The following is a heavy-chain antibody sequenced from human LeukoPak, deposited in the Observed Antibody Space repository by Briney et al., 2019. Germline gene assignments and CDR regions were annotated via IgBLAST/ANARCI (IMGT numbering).Heavy chain of an antibody. V-gene: IGHV4-61*09. CDR1: GGSISSGTYY. CDR2: IHTSGST. J-gene: IGHJ5*02. CDR3: ARAGYSSGWYWFDP. D-gene: IGHD6-19*01. Sequence: SETLSLTCTVSGGSISSGTYYWSWIRQPAGQGLEWIGHIHTSGSTNYNPSLKSRVTISVDTSKNQFSLKLSSVTAADTAVYYCARAGYSSGWYWFDPWGQGTLVTVSS.